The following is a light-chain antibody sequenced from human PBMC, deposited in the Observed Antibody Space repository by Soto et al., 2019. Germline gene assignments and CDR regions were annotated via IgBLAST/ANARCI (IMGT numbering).Light chain of an antibody. CDR1: QTVSTN. V-gene: IGKV3-15*01. Sequence: EIVMTQSQVTLSASPGEIATLSCRASQTVSTNLAWYQQRPGQAPRLLIYGASTRVTGIPPRFSGSGSGTDFTLTISRLQSEDFAVYFCRQYTNWPQNFGQGTKLEIK. CDR3: RQYTNWPQN. J-gene: IGKJ2*01. CDR2: GAS.